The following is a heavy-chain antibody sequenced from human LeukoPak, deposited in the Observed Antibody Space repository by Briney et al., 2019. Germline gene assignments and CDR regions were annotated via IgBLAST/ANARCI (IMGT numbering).Heavy chain of an antibody. J-gene: IGHJ4*02. D-gene: IGHD6-19*01. CDR3: ARLYTSGYFTGDY. V-gene: IGHV4-59*08. CDR2: IYSSGTT. Sequence: SETLSLTCTVSGGSITSYYWSWIRLPPGKGLEWIGYIYSSGTTNYNPSLKGRVTMSVDTSKNQFSLKLGSVTAADTAVYYCARLYTSGYFTGDYWGQGSLVTVSS. CDR1: GGSITSYY.